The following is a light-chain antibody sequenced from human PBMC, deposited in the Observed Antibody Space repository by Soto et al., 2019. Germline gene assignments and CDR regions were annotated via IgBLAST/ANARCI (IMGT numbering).Light chain of an antibody. V-gene: IGKV1-5*01. Sequence: DIQMTQSPSTLSASVGDRVTITCRASQSVRKWLAWYQQKPGKAPKLLIYDASSLESGVPSRFSGRGSETEFTLTVSSLQPDDFATYYCQQYNTNFPTFGQGTKVDIK. CDR1: QSVRKW. CDR2: DAS. J-gene: IGKJ1*01. CDR3: QQYNTNFPT.